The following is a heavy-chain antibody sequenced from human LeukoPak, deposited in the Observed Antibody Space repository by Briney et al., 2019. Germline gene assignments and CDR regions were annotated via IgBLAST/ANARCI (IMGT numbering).Heavy chain of an antibody. CDR3: ARALTRRRSPSGYIDY. Sequence: GGSLRLSCAASGFTLSSYAMHWVRQAPGKGLEWVAVISYDGSNKYYADSVKGRFTISRDNSKNTLYLQMNSLRAEDTAVYYCARALTRRRSPSGYIDYWGQGTLVTVSS. CDR2: ISYDGSNK. D-gene: IGHD2-15*01. J-gene: IGHJ4*02. V-gene: IGHV3-30*04. CDR1: GFTLSSYA.